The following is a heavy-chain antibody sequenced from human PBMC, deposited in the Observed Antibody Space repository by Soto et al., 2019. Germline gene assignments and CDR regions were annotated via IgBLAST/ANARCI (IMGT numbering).Heavy chain of an antibody. Sequence: VASVKVSCKASGYTFTGYYMHWVRQAPGQGLEWMGWINPNSGGTNYAQKFQGWVTMTRDTSISTAYMELSRLRSDDTAVYYCAVGGVAAWYYYYYGIDVWGQGTTVTVSS. CDR2: INPNSGGT. D-gene: IGHD6-6*01. CDR3: AVGGVAAWYYYYYGIDV. CDR1: GYTFTGYY. J-gene: IGHJ6*02. V-gene: IGHV1-2*04.